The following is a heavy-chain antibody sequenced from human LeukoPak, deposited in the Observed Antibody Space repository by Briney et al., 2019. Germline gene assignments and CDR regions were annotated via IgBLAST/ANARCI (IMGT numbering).Heavy chain of an antibody. CDR3: ARGSGSFSGGFDY. D-gene: IGHD1-26*01. Sequence: PGRSLRLSCAASGFNFSSYGMHWVRQTPGKGLEWVTIIWSDGTNKYYADSVKGRFTISRDNSKNTLYLQMNSLRAEDTAVYYCARGSGSFSGGFDYWGQGTLVTVSS. J-gene: IGHJ4*02. CDR1: GFNFSSYG. V-gene: IGHV3-33*08. CDR2: IWSDGTNK.